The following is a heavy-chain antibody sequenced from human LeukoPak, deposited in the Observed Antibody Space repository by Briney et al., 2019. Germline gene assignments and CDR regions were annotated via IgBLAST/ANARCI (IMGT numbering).Heavy chain of an antibody. V-gene: IGHV1-18*01. CDR1: GYTFTSYA. CDR2: ISTYSGNT. Sequence: GASVKVSCKASGYTFTSYAISWLRQAPGQGLEWMGWISTYSGNTNYAQKLRGRITMTIETSTSTAYMELRSLRSDDTAVYYCARGGSRVVTYGNFDYWGQGTLVTVSS. D-gene: IGHD2-21*02. J-gene: IGHJ4*02. CDR3: ARGGSRVVTYGNFDY.